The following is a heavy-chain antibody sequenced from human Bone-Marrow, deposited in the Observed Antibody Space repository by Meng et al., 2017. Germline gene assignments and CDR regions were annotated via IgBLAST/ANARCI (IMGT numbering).Heavy chain of an antibody. J-gene: IGHJ4*02. CDR2: IKQDGSEK. V-gene: IGHV3-7*01. CDR3: AREAAAGTVY. D-gene: IGHD6-13*01. Sequence: GESLKISCAASGFTFSNAWMSWVRQAPGKGLEWVANIKQDGSEKYYVDSVKGRFTISRDNAKNSLYLQMNSLRAEDTAVYYCAREAAAGTVYWGQGTLVTVSS. CDR1: GFTFSNAW.